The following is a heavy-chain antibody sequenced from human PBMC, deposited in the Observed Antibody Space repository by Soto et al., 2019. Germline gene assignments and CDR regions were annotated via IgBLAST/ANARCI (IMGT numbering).Heavy chain of an antibody. CDR3: AKDLGVTTANHWFDP. CDR1: GFTFSSYA. CDR2: ISGSGGST. V-gene: IGHV3-23*01. J-gene: IGHJ5*02. Sequence: GGSLRLSCAASGFTFSSYAMSWVRQAPGKGLEWVSAISGSGGSTYYADSVKGRFTISGDNSKNTLYLQMNSLRAEDTAVYYCAKDLGVTTANHWFDPWGQGTLVTVSS. D-gene: IGHD4-4*01.